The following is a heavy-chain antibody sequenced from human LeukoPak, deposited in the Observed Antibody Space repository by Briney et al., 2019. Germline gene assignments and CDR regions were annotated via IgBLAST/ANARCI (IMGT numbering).Heavy chain of an antibody. CDR2: INSDGSST. CDR3: ASATGGSSKLIDY. CDR1: GFTFSSYW. D-gene: IGHD4-17*01. V-gene: IGHV3-74*01. Sequence: SGGSLRLSCAASGFTFSSYWMHWVRQAPGKGLVCVSRINSDGSSTTYADSVKGRFTISRDNAKNTLYLQMNSLRAEDTAVYYCASATGGSSKLIDYWGQGTLVTVSS. J-gene: IGHJ4*02.